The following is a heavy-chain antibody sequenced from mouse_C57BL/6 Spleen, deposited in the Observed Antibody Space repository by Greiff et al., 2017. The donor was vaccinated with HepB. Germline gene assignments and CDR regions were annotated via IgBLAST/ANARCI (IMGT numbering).Heavy chain of an antibody. J-gene: IGHJ2*01. Sequence: QVQLQQPGAELVKPGASVKLSCKASGYTFTSYWMHWVKQRPGQGLEWIGMIHPNSGSTNYNEKFKSKATLTVDKSSSTAYMQLSSLTSEDSAVYYCAREYPYPHYGSRYYFDYWGQGTTLTVSS. D-gene: IGHD1-1*01. CDR1: GYTFTSYW. CDR3: AREYPYPHYGSRYYFDY. V-gene: IGHV1-64*01. CDR2: IHPNSGST.